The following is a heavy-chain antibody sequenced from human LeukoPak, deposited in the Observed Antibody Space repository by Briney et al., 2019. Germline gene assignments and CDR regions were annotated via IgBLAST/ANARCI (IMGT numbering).Heavy chain of an antibody. CDR3: AREGQQRADDY. V-gene: IGHV3-21*01. D-gene: IGHD6-25*01. CDR2: ISSSSSYI. J-gene: IGHJ4*02. Sequence: GGSLRLSCAASGFTFSSYAMSWVRQAPGKGLEWVSSISSSSSYIYYADSVKGRFTISRDNAKNSLYLQMNSLRAEDTAVYYCAREGQQRADDYWGQGTLVTVSS. CDR1: GFTFSSYA.